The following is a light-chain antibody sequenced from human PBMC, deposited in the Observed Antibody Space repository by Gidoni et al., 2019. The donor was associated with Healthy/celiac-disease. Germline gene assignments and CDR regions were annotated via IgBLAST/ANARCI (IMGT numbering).Light chain of an antibody. CDR2: KAS. J-gene: IGKJ2*03. V-gene: IGKV1-5*03. Sequence: DIQMTQSPSTLSASVGDRVPITCRASQSISSWLAWYQQKPGKAPKLLIYKASSLESGVPSRFSGSGSGTEFTLTISSLQPDEFATYYCQQYNSYPRSFGQGTKLEIK. CDR1: QSISSW. CDR3: QQYNSYPRS.